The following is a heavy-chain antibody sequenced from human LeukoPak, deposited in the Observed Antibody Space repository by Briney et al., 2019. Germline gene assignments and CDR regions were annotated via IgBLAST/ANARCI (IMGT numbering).Heavy chain of an antibody. J-gene: IGHJ4*02. CDR3: AKLGGVTMVRGNPRDY. D-gene: IGHD3-10*01. V-gene: IGHV3-23*01. Sequence: GGSLRLSCAASGFTFSSYAMSWVRQAPGKGLEWVSAISGSCGSTYYADSVKGRFTISRDNSKNTLYLQMNSLRAEDTAVYYCAKLGGVTMVRGNPRDYWGQGTLVTVSS. CDR1: GFTFSSYA. CDR2: ISGSCGST.